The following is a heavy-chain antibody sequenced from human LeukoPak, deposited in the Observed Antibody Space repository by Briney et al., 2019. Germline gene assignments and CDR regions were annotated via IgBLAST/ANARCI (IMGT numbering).Heavy chain of an antibody. J-gene: IGHJ6*03. CDR1: GFTFSSYS. D-gene: IGHD6-6*01. CDR2: ISSSSSYI. Sequence: PGGSLRLSCAASGFTFSSYSMNWVRQAPGKGLEWVSSISSSSSYIYYADSVKGRFTISRDNAKNSLYLQMNSLRAEDTAVYYCARSLYSSSLLGNYYYYMDVWGKGTTVTVSS. V-gene: IGHV3-21*01. CDR3: ARSLYSSSLLGNYYYYMDV.